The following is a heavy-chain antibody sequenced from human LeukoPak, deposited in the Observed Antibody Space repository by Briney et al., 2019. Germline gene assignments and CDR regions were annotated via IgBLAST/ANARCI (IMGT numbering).Heavy chain of an antibody. CDR2: IIPILGIA. Sequence: SVKVSCKASGGTFSSYAISWVRQAPGQGLEWMGRIIPILGIANYAQKFQGRVTITADKSTSTAYMELSSLRSEDTAVYYRARDRYSYGYSYYYGMDVWGQGTTVTVSS. J-gene: IGHJ6*02. CDR3: ARDRYSYGYSYYYGMDV. CDR1: GGTFSSYA. V-gene: IGHV1-69*04. D-gene: IGHD5-18*01.